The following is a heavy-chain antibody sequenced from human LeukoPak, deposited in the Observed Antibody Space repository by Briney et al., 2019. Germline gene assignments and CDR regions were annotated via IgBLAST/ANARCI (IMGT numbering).Heavy chain of an antibody. CDR3: ARDPGYYDSSGYYFDY. Sequence: GASVKVSCEASGYTFTSYYMHWVRQAPGQGLEWMGIINPSGGSTSYAQKFQGRVTMTRDTSTSTVYMELSSLRSEDTAVYYCARDPGYYDSSGYYFDYWGQGTLVTVPS. CDR1: GYTFTSYY. D-gene: IGHD3-22*01. J-gene: IGHJ4*02. CDR2: INPSGGST. V-gene: IGHV1-46*01.